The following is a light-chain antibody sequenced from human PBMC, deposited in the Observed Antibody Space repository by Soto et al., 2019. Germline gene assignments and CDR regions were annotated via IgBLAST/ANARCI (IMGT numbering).Light chain of an antibody. CDR2: DAS. J-gene: IGKJ3*01. CDR1: QSVSSS. V-gene: IGKV3-11*01. Sequence: EIVLTQSPDTLSLSPGERATLSCRASQSVSSSLAWYQQKPGQAPRLLIYDASNRATGIPARFSGSGYGTDFTLTISSLEPEDFAVYYCQQRSNWPPEVTFGPGTKLDIK. CDR3: QQRSNWPPEVT.